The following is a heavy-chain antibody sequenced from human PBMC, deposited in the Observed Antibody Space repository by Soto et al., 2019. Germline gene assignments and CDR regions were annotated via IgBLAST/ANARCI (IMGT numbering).Heavy chain of an antibody. CDR3: AKDRYYDFWSGYSA. Sequence: EVQLLESGGGLVQPGGSLRLSCAASGFTFSSYAMSWVRQAPGKGLEWVSAISGSGGSTYYADSVKGQFTISRNNSKNTLDLQMHRMRAEGTAVYYCAKDRYYDFWSGYSAWGQGTLVTVSS. CDR1: GFTFSSYA. J-gene: IGHJ5*02. D-gene: IGHD3-3*01. CDR2: ISGSGGST. V-gene: IGHV3-23*01.